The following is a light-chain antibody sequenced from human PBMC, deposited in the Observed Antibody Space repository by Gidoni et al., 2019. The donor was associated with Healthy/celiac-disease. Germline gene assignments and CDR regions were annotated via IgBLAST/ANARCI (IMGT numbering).Light chain of an antibody. CDR3: CSYTSSSTFVV. CDR2: EGS. V-gene: IGLV2-23*03. Sequence: QSALTPPASASRSPVQPTTISCTGTSSDVGGYKLVSWYQQHPGKAPKLMIYEGSNRPSGVSNRFSGSKSGNTASLTISGLQAEDEADYYCCSYTSSSTFVVFGGGTKLTVL. CDR1: SSDVGGYKL. J-gene: IGLJ2*01.